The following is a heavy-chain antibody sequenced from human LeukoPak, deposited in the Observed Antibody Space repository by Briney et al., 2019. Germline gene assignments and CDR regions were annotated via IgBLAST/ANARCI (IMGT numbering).Heavy chain of an antibody. D-gene: IGHD4-17*01. CDR2: IYRTGTT. V-gene: IGHV4-39*07. CDR1: GGSISSSNYY. J-gene: IGHJ4*02. CDR3: ARLDYGDSRIHY. Sequence: SETLSLTCSVSGGSISSSNYYWGWIRQPAGKGLEWVGTIYRTGTTNYSPSLKSRVTISVDTSKNQFSLNLNSVTAADTAVYYCARLDYGDSRIHYWGQGTLVTVSS.